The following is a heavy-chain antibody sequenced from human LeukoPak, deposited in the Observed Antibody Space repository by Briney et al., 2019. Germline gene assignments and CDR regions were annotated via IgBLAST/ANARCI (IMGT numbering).Heavy chain of an antibody. J-gene: IGHJ4*02. Sequence: PGGSLRLSCGASRFTFSSYAMSWVRQAPGKGLEWVSSISGSGGRTYYADSVKGRFTISRDNSKNTLYLQMNSLRAEDTAVYYCAKGGAEWELLYGQGEFDYWGQGTLVTVSS. D-gene: IGHD1-26*01. CDR1: RFTFSSYA. CDR2: ISGSGGRT. CDR3: AKGGAEWELLYGQGEFDY. V-gene: IGHV3-23*01.